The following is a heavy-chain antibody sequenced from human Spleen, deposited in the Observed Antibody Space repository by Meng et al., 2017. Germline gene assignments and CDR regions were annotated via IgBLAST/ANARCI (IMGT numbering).Heavy chain of an antibody. CDR2: ISSSGSTI. CDR3: ASRGSGTYGIYYYYGMDV. Sequence: GESLKISCAASGFTFSSYSMNWVRQAPGKGLEWVSYISSSGSTIYYADSVKGRFTISRDNAKNSLYLQMNSLRAEDTAVYYCASRGSGTYGIYYYYGMDVWGQGTTVTVSS. V-gene: IGHV3-48*04. CDR1: GFTFSSYS. J-gene: IGHJ6*02. D-gene: IGHD1-26*01.